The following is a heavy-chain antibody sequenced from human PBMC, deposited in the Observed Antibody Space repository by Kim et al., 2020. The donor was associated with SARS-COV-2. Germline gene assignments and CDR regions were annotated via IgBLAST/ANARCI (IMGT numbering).Heavy chain of an antibody. V-gene: IGHV5-10-1*01. Sequence: GESLKISCKGSGYSFTSYWISWVRQMPGKGLEWMGRIDPSDSYTNYSPSFQGHVTISADKSISTAYLQWSSLKASDTAMYYCARHFGLPKGSGSYFYYYYGMDVWGQGTTVTVSS. CDR1: GYSFTSYW. CDR2: IDPSDSYT. CDR3: ARHFGLPKGSGSYFYYYYGMDV. D-gene: IGHD3-10*01. J-gene: IGHJ6*02.